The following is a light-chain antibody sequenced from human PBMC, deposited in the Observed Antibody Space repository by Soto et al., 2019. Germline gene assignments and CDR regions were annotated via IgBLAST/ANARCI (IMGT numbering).Light chain of an antibody. Sequence: QSVLTQPPSVSGAPGQRVTISCTGSSSNIGAGYDVQWYQQLPGTAPKLLIYANNNRPSGGPDYVSGSKSGTSASLAITGLQAEDEADYYCQSYDRNLSVFGTGTKVTVL. J-gene: IGLJ1*01. CDR1: SSNIGAGYD. V-gene: IGLV1-40*01. CDR2: ANN. CDR3: QSYDRNLSV.